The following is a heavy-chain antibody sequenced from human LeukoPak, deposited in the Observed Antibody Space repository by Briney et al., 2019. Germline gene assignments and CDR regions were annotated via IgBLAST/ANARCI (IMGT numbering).Heavy chain of an antibody. V-gene: IGHV3-7*01. CDR2: INLDGSEK. Sequence: GSLRLSCATSGFTFNIYWMSWVRQAPGKGLEWVANINLDGSEKYYVDSVKGRFTISRDNAKNSLYLQMNSLRAEDTAVYYCAELGITMIGGVWGKGTTVTISS. CDR1: GFTFNIYW. D-gene: IGHD3-10*02. CDR3: AELGITMIGGV. J-gene: IGHJ6*04.